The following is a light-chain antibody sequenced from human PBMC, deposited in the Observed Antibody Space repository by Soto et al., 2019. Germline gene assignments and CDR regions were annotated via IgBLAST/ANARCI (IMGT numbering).Light chain of an antibody. V-gene: IGKV3-20*01. Sequence: EIVLTQSPGTLSLSPGKRATISCRASQSVSSNYLAWYRQKPGQAPRLHIYAACNRARGIPDRFGGSGSGTDFTLTVSRLEPEDFAVYYCQQYGSAPWTFGQGTKVE. CDR1: QSVSSNY. CDR3: QQYGSAPWT. CDR2: AAC. J-gene: IGKJ1*01.